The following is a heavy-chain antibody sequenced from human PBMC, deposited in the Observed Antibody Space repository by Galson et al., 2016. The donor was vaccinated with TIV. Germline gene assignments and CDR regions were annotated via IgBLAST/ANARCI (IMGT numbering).Heavy chain of an antibody. D-gene: IGHD3-3*01. J-gene: IGHJ4*02. Sequence: SVKVSCKASGDTFSNYAISWVRQAPGQGLEWMGGIIPFFGTSNYAQKFQGRVTITADESTSTVYMELSSLRSEDTALYYCARSITIFGDAPGYWGQGTLVTVSS. CDR2: IIPFFGTS. CDR3: ARSITIFGDAPGY. CDR1: GDTFSNYA. V-gene: IGHV1-69*13.